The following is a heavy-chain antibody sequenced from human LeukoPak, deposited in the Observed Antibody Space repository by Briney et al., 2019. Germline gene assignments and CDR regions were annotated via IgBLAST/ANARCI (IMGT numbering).Heavy chain of an antibody. CDR1: GFTFSNHA. Sequence: PGGSLRLPCVTSGFTFSNHAMHWVRQGPGKGLEWVAVISDDGSSKFYADSVKGRFTIFRDNSKNTLFLQINSLRPEDTAVYYCARVDDLDAFDIWGQGTLVTVSS. CDR3: ARVDDLDAFDI. CDR2: ISDDGSSK. D-gene: IGHD2-2*03. J-gene: IGHJ3*02. V-gene: IGHV3-30*04.